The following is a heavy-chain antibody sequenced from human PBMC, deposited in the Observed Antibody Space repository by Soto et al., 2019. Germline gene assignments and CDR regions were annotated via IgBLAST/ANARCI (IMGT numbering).Heavy chain of an antibody. CDR3: ARLPPGGGGGYYLGGDY. J-gene: IGHJ4*02. V-gene: IGHV4-34*01. CDR1: GGSFSGYY. Sequence: QVQLQQWGAGLLKPSETLSLTCAVYGGSFSGYYWSWIRQPPGKGLEWIGEINHSGSTNYNPSLKSRVTISVDTSKHQFSLKLSSVTAADTAVYYCARLPPGGGGGYYLGGDYWGQGTLVTVSS. D-gene: IGHD3-22*01. CDR2: INHSGST.